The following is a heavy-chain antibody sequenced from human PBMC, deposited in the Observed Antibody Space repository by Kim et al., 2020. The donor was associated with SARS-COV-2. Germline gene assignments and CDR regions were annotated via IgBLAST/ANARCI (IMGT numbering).Heavy chain of an antibody. CDR1: GGSISSSTYF. Sequence: SETLSLTCTVSGGSISSSTYFWGWIRQPPGKGLEWIGNIYYSGSTYYNPSLKSRVTISVDTSKNQFSLKLSSVTAADTAVYYCASLYSSSWTNYWDQGTL. CDR2: IYYSGST. J-gene: IGHJ4*02. V-gene: IGHV4-39*01. CDR3: ASLYSSSWTNY. D-gene: IGHD6-13*01.